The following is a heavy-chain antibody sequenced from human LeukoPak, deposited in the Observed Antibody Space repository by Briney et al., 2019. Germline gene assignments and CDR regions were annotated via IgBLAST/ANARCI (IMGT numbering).Heavy chain of an antibody. CDR1: GDSISSSPYY. J-gene: IGHJ4*02. D-gene: IGHD3-10*01. Sequence: SETLSLTCTVSGDSISSSPYYWGWIRQAPGKELEWIGKISLSVGTHYNPSHDSRATIAIDMSKNQFSLMLNSVTAADAAVYYCARLSSNGETYFDYGGQGTLVTVPS. V-gene: IGHV4-39*01. CDR2: ISLSVGT. CDR3: ARLSSNGETYFDY.